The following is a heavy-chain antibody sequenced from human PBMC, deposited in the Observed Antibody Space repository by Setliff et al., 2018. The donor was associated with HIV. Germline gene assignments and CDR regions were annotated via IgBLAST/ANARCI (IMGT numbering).Heavy chain of an antibody. CDR1: GFTFSSYG. D-gene: IGHD6-19*01. CDR3: AKDRGYSTGFRYMDV. Sequence: PGGSLRLSCAASGFTFSSYGMHWVRQAPGKGLEWVAFIRYDGSNKYYADSVKGRFTISRDISRNTLYLQMNSLRAEDTAVYYCAKDRGYSTGFRYMDVWGKGTMVTVSS. CDR2: IRYDGSNK. V-gene: IGHV3-30*02. J-gene: IGHJ6*03.